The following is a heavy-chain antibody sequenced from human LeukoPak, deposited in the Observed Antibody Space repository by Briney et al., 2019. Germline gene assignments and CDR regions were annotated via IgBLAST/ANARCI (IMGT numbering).Heavy chain of an antibody. D-gene: IGHD5-24*01. J-gene: IGHJ3*02. CDR1: GGSISSYY. Sequence: SETPSLTCTVSGGSISSYYWSWIRQPPGKGLEWIGYIYYSGSTYYNPSLKSRVTISVDTSKNQFSLKLSSVTAADTAVYYCARDHRDSMVYNLFGAFDIWGQGTMVTVSS. CDR2: IYYSGST. CDR3: ARDHRDSMVYNLFGAFDI. V-gene: IGHV4-59*06.